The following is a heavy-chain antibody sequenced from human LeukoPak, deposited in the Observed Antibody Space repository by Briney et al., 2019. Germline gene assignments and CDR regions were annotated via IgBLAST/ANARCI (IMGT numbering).Heavy chain of an antibody. CDR2: ITSDGRNI. D-gene: IGHD2-21*02. V-gene: IGHV3-74*01. J-gene: IGHJ4*02. Sequence: GGSLRLSCAASGFSFSRFWMHWVRQVPGKGLVWISRITSDGRNIAYADSVKGRFTISRDDAKNTLYLQMNSLRPDDTAVYFCVREDIVVVTTLDHWGQGSLVIVSS. CDR3: VREDIVVVTTLDH. CDR1: GFSFSRFW.